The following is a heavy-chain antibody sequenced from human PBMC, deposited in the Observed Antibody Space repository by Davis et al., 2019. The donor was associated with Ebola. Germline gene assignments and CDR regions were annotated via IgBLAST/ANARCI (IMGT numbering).Heavy chain of an antibody. D-gene: IGHD2-21*02. Sequence: PGGSLRLSCAASGFTSSGSAMHWVRQASGKGLEWVGRIRSKANSYATAYAASVKGRFTISRDDSKNTAYLQMNSLRAEDTAVYYCARAGGSTTLTAPSMDVWGQGTTVTVSS. J-gene: IGHJ6*02. V-gene: IGHV3-73*01. CDR2: IRSKANSYAT. CDR3: ARAGGSTTLTAPSMDV. CDR1: GFTSSGSA.